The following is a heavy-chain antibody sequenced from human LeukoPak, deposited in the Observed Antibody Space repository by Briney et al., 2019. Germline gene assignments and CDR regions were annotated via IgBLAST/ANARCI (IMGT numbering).Heavy chain of an antibody. CDR3: ARGEQQLVR. CDR1: GGSIRSSYYY. Sequence: PSETLSLTCTVSGGSIRSSYYYWGWIRQPPGKGLEWIGSIYDSGSTYYNPSLKSRVTISVDTSKNQFSLKLSSVTAADTAVYYCARGEQQLVRWGQGTLVTVSS. D-gene: IGHD6-13*01. V-gene: IGHV4-39*07. J-gene: IGHJ4*02. CDR2: IYDSGST.